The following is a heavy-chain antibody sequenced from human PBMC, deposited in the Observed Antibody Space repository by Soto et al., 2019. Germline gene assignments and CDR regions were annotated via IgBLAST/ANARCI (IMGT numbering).Heavy chain of an antibody. D-gene: IGHD2-21*02. J-gene: IGHJ4*02. CDR3: AREPCSADDCYLDR. V-gene: IGHV1-18*04. CDR1: GYNFTNYG. Sequence: QVQLVQSGAEVKKPGASVRVSCKASGYNFTNYGISWVRQAPGQGLEWMAWISASNGNTNFAQKFLGRVTVTTDSSTTTAYMEMSRLKSGDTAVYYCAREPCSADDCYLDRWGQGTLVTVSS. CDR2: ISASNGNT.